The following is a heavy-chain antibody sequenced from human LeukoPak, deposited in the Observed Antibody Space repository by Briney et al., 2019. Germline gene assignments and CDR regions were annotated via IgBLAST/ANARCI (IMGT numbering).Heavy chain of an antibody. Sequence: GGSLRLSCAASGFTFSSYSMNWVRQAPGKGLEWVANIKQDGSEKYYVDSVKGRFTISRDNAKNSLYLQMNSLRAEDTAVYYCARAVSSGYAEELDYWGQGTLVTVSS. CDR2: IKQDGSEK. J-gene: IGHJ4*02. CDR1: GFTFSSYS. CDR3: ARAVSSGYAEELDY. V-gene: IGHV3-7*04. D-gene: IGHD3-22*01.